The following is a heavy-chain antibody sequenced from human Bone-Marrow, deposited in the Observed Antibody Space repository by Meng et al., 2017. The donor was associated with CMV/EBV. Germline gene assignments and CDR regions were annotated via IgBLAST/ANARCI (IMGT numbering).Heavy chain of an antibody. CDR1: GFTFSSYT. D-gene: IGHD6-19*01. CDR3: ARAYTSGWSLCFDY. CDR2: ISYDGGNK. Sequence: GGSLRLSCAASGFTFSSYTMHWVRQAPGKGLEWVAVISYDGGNKYYADSVKGRFTISRDHSKNTLYLQINSLRPDDTAVYYCARAYTSGWSLCFDYWGQGTLVTVSS. J-gene: IGHJ4*02. V-gene: IGHV3-30*04.